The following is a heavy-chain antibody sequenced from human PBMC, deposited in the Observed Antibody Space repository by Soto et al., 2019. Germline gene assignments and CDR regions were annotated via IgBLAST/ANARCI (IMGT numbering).Heavy chain of an antibody. CDR3: ARVVGYGSGSYFAGDYYYYYGMDV. V-gene: IGHV4-34*01. CDR1: GGSFSGYY. Sequence: SETLSLTCAVYGGSFSGYYWTWIRQPPGTGLEWIGEINHSGSTDYNPSLKSRVTISVDTSKNQFSLKLTSVTAADTAVYYCARVVGYGSGSYFAGDYYYYYGMDVWGQGTTVTVSS. CDR2: INHSGST. J-gene: IGHJ6*02. D-gene: IGHD3-10*01.